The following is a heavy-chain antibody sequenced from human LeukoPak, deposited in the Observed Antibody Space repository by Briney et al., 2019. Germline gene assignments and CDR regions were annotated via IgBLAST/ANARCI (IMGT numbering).Heavy chain of an antibody. CDR2: IYSGGTT. J-gene: IGHJ4*02. CDR1: GFTVSSNY. D-gene: IGHD4-11*01. Sequence: PGGSLRLSGAASGFTVSSNYMSWVRQAAGMGLEWVSVIYSGGTTYYADSVKGRFTISRDNSKNTLYLQMNSLRAEDTAVYYCAGYSNLIDYWGQGTLVTVSS. CDR3: AGYSNLIDY. V-gene: IGHV3-53*01.